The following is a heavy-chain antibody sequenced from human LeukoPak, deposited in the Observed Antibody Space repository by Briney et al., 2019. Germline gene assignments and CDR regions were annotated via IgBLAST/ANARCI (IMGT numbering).Heavy chain of an antibody. J-gene: IGHJ5*02. CDR2: MYYSGST. CDR1: GGSISSGDYY. CDR3: ARPYYYDSRIDP. V-gene: IGHV4-30-4*01. D-gene: IGHD3-22*01. Sequence: SETLSLTCTVSGGSISSGDYYWSWIRQPPGKGLEWIAYMYYSGSTYYNPSLKSRVTMSADTSKNQLSLKLSSVPAADTAVYYCARPYYYDSRIDPWGQEILVTVSS.